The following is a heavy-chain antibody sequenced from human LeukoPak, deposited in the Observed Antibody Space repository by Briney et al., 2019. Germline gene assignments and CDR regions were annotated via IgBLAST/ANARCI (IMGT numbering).Heavy chain of an antibody. CDR2: IYYSGST. CDR3: ARGILGSWYGWDNYYYGMDV. Sequence: SETLSLTCTVSGGSISSSNYYWGWIRQPPGKGLEWIGSIYYSGSTYYNPSLKSRVTISVDTSKNQFSLKLSSVTAADTAVYYCARGILGSWYGWDNYYYGMDVWGQGTTVTVSS. J-gene: IGHJ6*02. D-gene: IGHD6-13*01. V-gene: IGHV4-39*01. CDR1: GGSISSSNYY.